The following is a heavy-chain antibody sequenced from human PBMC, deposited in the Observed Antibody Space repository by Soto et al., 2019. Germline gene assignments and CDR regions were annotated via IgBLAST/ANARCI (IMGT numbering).Heavy chain of an antibody. CDR2: ISSSGSTI. J-gene: IGHJ4*02. CDR1: GFTFSSYS. CDR3: ARDLKYYYDSSGYFDY. V-gene: IGHV3-21*04. Sequence: EVQLVESGGGLVKPGGSLRLSCAASGFTFSSYSMNWVRQAPGKGLEWVSSISSSGSTIYYADSVKGRFTISRDNAKNSLYLQMNSLRAEDTAVYYCARDLKYYYDSSGYFDYWGQGTLVTVSS. D-gene: IGHD3-22*01.